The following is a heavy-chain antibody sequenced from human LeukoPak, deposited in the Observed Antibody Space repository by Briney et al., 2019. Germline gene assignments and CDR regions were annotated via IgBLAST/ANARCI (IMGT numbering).Heavy chain of an antibody. CDR2: ISGSDDSKT. V-gene: IGHV3-23*01. J-gene: IGHJ4*02. CDR1: GFTFRRYA. D-gene: IGHD3-22*01. CDR3: ARNYYDSSGYFGAVDY. Sequence: GGSLRLSCAGSGFTFRRYAMNWVRQAPGKGLEWVSAISGSDDSKTYYAASVKGRFTISRDNSKNTLYLQMNSLRAEDTAVYYCARNYYDSSGYFGAVDYWGQGTLVTVSS.